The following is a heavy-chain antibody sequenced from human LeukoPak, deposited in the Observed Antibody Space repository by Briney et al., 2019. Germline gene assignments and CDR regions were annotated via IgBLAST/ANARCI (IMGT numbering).Heavy chain of an antibody. V-gene: IGHV3-48*02. D-gene: IGHD6-13*01. CDR2: ISSSSSTI. CDR1: GFTFSSYS. CDR3: ARATYSSSWYSYYYYYGMDV. J-gene: IGHJ6*02. Sequence: GGSLRLSCAASGFTFSSYSMNWVRQALGKGLEWVSYISSSSSTIYYADSVKGRFTISRDNAKNSLYLQMNSLRDEDTAVYYCARATYSSSWYSYYYYYGMDVWGQGTTVTVSS.